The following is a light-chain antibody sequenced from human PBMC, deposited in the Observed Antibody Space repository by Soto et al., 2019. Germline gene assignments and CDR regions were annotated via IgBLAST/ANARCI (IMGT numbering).Light chain of an antibody. V-gene: IGLV2-14*01. Sequence: QSALTQPASVSGSPGQSITISCTGTSSDVGAYNYVSWYQQHPGKAPKLMIFEVSDRPSGVSNRFSGSKSGNTASLTISGLQAEDEADYYCSSYTSSNTLVLGGGTKLTV. J-gene: IGLJ2*01. CDR3: SSYTSSNTLV. CDR1: SSDVGAYNY. CDR2: EVS.